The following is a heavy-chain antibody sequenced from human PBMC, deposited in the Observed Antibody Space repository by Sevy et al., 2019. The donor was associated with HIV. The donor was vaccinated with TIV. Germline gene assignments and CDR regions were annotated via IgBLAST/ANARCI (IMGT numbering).Heavy chain of an antibody. CDR1: GFTFSSYS. V-gene: IGHV3-48*02. Sequence: GESLKISCAASGFTFSSYSMNWVRQAPGKGLEWVSYISSSSSTIYYADSVKGRFTISRDNAKNSLYLQMNSLRDKDTAVYYCARDRTGQGPFYWGQGTLVTVSS. J-gene: IGHJ4*02. CDR3: ARDRTGQGPFY. CDR2: ISSSSSTI. D-gene: IGHD1-1*01.